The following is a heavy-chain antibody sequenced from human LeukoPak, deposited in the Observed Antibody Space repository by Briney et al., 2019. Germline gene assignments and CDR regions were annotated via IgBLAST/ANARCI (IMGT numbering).Heavy chain of an antibody. CDR2: INSDGSST. V-gene: IGHV3-74*01. D-gene: IGHD3-3*01. CDR1: GFTFSSYW. Sequence: GGSLRLSCAASGFTFSSYWVHWVRQAPGKGLVWVSRINSDGSSTSYADSVKGRFTISRDNAKNTLYLQMNSLRAEDTAVYYCAKATYYDFWSGYYSGGYYFDYWGQGTLVTVSS. CDR3: AKATYYDFWSGYYSGGYYFDY. J-gene: IGHJ4*02.